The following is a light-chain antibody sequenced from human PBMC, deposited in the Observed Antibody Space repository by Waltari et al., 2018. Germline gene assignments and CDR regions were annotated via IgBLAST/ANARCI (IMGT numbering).Light chain of an antibody. J-gene: IGLJ1*01. CDR1: SGDVGAYNY. Sequence: QSALTQPPSASGSPGQSVTISCTGTSGDVGAYNYVSWYQQHPGKAPKLMIFEVSKRPSGVPDRFSGSKSGNTASLTVSGLQAEDEADYYCSSYAGANLGVFGTGTKVTVL. V-gene: IGLV2-8*01. CDR3: SSYAGANLGV. CDR2: EVS.